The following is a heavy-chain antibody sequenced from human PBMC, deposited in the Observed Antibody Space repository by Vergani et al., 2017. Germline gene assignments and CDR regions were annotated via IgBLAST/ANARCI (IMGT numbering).Heavy chain of an antibody. J-gene: IGHJ4*02. CDR3: AREGDGYPNRQLDY. Sequence: QVQLQESGPGLVKPSQTLSLTCTVSGGSISSYYWSWIRQPPGKGLEWIGYIYYSGSTNYNPSLKSRVTISVDTSKNQFSLKLSSVTAADTAVYYFAREGDGYPNRQLDYWGQGTLVTVSS. CDR1: GGSISSYY. V-gene: IGHV4-59*01. D-gene: IGHD5-24*01. CDR2: IYYSGST.